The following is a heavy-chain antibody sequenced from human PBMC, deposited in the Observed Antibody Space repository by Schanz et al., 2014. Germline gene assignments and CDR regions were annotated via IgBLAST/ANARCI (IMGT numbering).Heavy chain of an antibody. D-gene: IGHD1-1*01. Sequence: QVQLVQSGAEVKKPGASVKVSCKASGYTFTGYYIHWVRQAPGQGLEWMGRINPNSGGTNYAQKFQGRVTMTRDTSISSAYMELSSLRSDDTAVYYCVRELSGGTFDYWGQGTLVTVSS. CDR1: GYTFTGYY. J-gene: IGHJ4*02. CDR3: VRELSGGTFDY. CDR2: INPNSGGT. V-gene: IGHV1-2*06.